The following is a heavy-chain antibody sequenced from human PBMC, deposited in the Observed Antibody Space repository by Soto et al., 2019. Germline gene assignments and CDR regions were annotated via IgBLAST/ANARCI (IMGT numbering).Heavy chain of an antibody. J-gene: IGHJ6*02. CDR1: GGSISSSNW. CDR2: IYHSGST. Sequence: QVQLQESGPGLVKPSGTLSLTCAVSGGSISSSNWWSWVRQPPGKGLEWIGEIYHSGSTNYNPSLKSRVTISVDKSKNQFSLKLSSVTAADTAVYYCARDPNRDPYANYYYGMDVWGQGTTVTVSS. D-gene: IGHD2-8*01. V-gene: IGHV4-4*02. CDR3: ARDPNRDPYANYYYGMDV.